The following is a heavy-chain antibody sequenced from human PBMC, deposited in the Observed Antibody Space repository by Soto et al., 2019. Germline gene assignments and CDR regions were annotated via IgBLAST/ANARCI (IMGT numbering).Heavy chain of an antibody. CDR1: GASITNYY. V-gene: IGHV4-59*01. Sequence: QVQLQESGPGLVKPSETLSLTCSVSGASITNYYWTWIRQPPGKGLEWIGNVFYSGSINYNPSLKSRVSISVDTSKNQFSLELNSVTAADTAVYFCARAMASDYYYGVDVW. J-gene: IGHJ6*01. CDR3: ARAMASDYYYGVDV. D-gene: IGHD5-18*01. CDR2: VFYSGSI.